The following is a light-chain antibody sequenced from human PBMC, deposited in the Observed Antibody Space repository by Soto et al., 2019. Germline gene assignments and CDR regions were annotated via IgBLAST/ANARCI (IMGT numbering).Light chain of an antibody. CDR2: EVT. CDR3: SSFPSKFTFYV. CDR1: SSYVGGYNY. V-gene: IGLV2-14*01. Sequence: QSALTQPASVSGSPGQSITISCTGTSSYVGGYNYVSWYQQYPGKAPKILIYEVTTRPSGVSDRFSGSKSGNTASLTISCLQDEDDADYYCSSFPSKFTFYVFGTGTTVTV. J-gene: IGLJ1*01.